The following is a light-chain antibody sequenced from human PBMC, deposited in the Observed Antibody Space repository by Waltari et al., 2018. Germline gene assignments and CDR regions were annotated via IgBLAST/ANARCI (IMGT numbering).Light chain of an antibody. CDR3: QQYYTTPPT. Sequence: DIVMTQSPDSLAVSLGERATIHCKSSQSVLYRSNNKNFLAWYQQRPGQSPKLLIYWASTRESGVPDRFSGSGSVTDFTLTISSLQAEDVAVYYCQQYYTTPPTFGPGTKVDIK. J-gene: IGKJ3*01. CDR1: QSVLYRSNNKNF. CDR2: WAS. V-gene: IGKV4-1*01.